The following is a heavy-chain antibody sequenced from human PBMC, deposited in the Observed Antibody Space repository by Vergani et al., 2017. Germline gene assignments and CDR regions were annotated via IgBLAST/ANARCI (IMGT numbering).Heavy chain of an antibody. Sequence: EVQLVESGGGLVQPGGSLRLSCAASGFIFSSYWMSWVRQAPGKGLEWVANIKEDGSEKYYVDAVKGRFTISRDNAKNSLYLQMNTLRAEDTAVFYCARGPGGIAARTGLGWFDPWGQGTLVTVSS. V-gene: IGHV3-7*01. D-gene: IGHD6-6*01. CDR1: GFIFSSYW. CDR3: ARGPGGIAARTGLGWFDP. J-gene: IGHJ5*02. CDR2: IKEDGSEK.